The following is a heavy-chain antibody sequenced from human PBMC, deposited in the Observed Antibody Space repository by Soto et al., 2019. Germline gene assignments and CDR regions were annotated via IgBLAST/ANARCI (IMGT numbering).Heavy chain of an antibody. CDR2: ISTDGSIT. V-gene: IGHV3-74*01. J-gene: IGHJ4*02. CDR1: GLIFSNYG. Sequence: GGSLRLSCAASGLIFSNYGVHWVRQAPGKGLVWVSCISTDGSITNYADSVKGRFTVSRDNAKNTLYLQMNSLRAEDTALYYCARDTDGLHYWGQGTMVTVSS. CDR3: ARDTDGLHY.